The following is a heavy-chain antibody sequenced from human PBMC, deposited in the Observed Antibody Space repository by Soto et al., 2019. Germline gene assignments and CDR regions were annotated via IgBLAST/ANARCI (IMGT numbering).Heavy chain of an antibody. CDR3: ARHPVIPGIAAAGTSNYYGMDV. CDR1: GGSISSSSYY. Sequence: QLQLQESGPGLVKPSETLSLTCTVSGGSISSSSYYWGWIRQPPGKGLEWIGSSYYSGSTYYNPSIKSRVTISVDTSKNQFSLKLSSVTAADTAVYYCARHPVIPGIAAAGTSNYYGMDVWGQGTTVTVSS. V-gene: IGHV4-39*01. D-gene: IGHD6-13*01. CDR2: SYYSGST. J-gene: IGHJ6*02.